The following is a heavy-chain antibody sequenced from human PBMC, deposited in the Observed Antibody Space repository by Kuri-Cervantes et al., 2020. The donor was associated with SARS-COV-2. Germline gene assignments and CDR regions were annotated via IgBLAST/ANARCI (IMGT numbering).Heavy chain of an antibody. CDR2: ISSNGGST. Sequence: GGSLRLSCAASGFTFSSYAMHWVRQAPGKGLEYVSAISSNGGSTYYADSVKGRFTISRDNSKNTLYLQMGSLRAEDMAVYYCARSTYYGSGSYPNRYYFDYWGQGTLVTVSS. CDR1: GFTFSSYA. CDR3: ARSTYYGSGSYPNRYYFDY. V-gene: IGHV3-64*02. D-gene: IGHD3-10*01. J-gene: IGHJ4*02.